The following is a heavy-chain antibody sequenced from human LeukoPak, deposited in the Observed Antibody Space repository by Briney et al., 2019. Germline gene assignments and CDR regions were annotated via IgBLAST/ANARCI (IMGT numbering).Heavy chain of an antibody. V-gene: IGHV1-2*06. CDR3: ARDSSKRDYDFWSGYYRFDP. CDR1: GYTFTGYY. CDR2: INPNSGGT. Sequence: ASVKVSCKASGYTFTGYYMHWVRQAPGQGLEWMGRINPNSGGTNYPQKFQGRVTMTRDTSISTAYMELSRLRSDDTAVYYCARDSSKRDYDFWSGYYRFDPWGQGTLVTVSS. J-gene: IGHJ5*02. D-gene: IGHD3-3*01.